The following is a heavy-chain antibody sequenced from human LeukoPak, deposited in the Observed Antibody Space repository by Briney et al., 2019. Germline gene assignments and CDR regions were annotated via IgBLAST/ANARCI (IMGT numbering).Heavy chain of an antibody. Sequence: GGSLRLSCAASGFDFIDYSMNWVRQAPGKGLEWISYIGISSGNTKYADSVKGRFTISRDKARNSLYLQMNSLRVEDTAVYYCARSIVVVPAAPFDYWGQGTQVTVSS. D-gene: IGHD2-2*01. CDR2: IGISSGNT. J-gene: IGHJ4*02. CDR3: ARSIVVVPAAPFDY. V-gene: IGHV3-48*01. CDR1: GFDFIDYS.